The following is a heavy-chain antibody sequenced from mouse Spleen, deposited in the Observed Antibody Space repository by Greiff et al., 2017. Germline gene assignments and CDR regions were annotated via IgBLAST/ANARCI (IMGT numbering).Heavy chain of an antibody. CDR2: IYPGSGST. CDR1: GYTFTDYV. D-gene: IGHD2-4*01. J-gene: IGHJ4*01. V-gene: IGHV1-77*01. Sequence: VKLMESGPELVKPGASVKMSCKASGYTFTDYVISWVKQRTGQGLEWIGEIYPGSGSTYYNEKFKGKATLTADKSSNTAYMQLSSLTSEDSAVYFCARFDYDGASYAMDYWGQGTSVTVSS. CDR3: ARFDYDGASYAMDY.